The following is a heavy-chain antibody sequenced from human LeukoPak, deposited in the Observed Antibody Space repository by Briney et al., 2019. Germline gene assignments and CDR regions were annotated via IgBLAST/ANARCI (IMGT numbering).Heavy chain of an antibody. CDR2: LRYDGRNQ. Sequence: PGGSLRLSCVASGLTFNSYGMNWVRQAPGKELEWVSFLRYDGRNQHYADSVGGRFTISRDNPNNTLYLQMNSLRPEDTAVYYCAKDPVAGAPAYYFDNWGQGTLVTVSS. D-gene: IGHD6-19*01. J-gene: IGHJ4*02. V-gene: IGHV3-30*02. CDR3: AKDPVAGAPAYYFDN. CDR1: GLTFNSYG.